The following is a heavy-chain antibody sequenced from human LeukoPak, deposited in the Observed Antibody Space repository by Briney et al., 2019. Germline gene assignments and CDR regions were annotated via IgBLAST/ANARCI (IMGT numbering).Heavy chain of an antibody. V-gene: IGHV3-23*01. J-gene: IGHJ4*02. CDR2: ISGSGGST. Sequence: GGSLRLSCAASGFTFSSYAMSWVRQAPGKGLEWVSAISGSGGSTYYADSVKGRFTISRDNSKNTLYLQMNSLRAEDTAVYYCAKSLDYYGSGSHFDYWGQGTLVTVSS. CDR3: AKSLDYYGSGSHFDY. CDR1: GFTFSSYA. D-gene: IGHD3-10*01.